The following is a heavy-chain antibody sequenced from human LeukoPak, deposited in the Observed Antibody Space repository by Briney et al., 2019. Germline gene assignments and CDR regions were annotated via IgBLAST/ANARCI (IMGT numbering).Heavy chain of an antibody. V-gene: IGHV4-59*01. CDR3: ARSYDSGGYFYYGMDV. CDR2: IFYSGST. Sequence: SETLSLTCTVSGXSISSYYGSWIRQPPGKGLEWIGYIFYSGSTDYNPSLKSRVTISVDTSKNQFSLKLSSVTTADTAVYFCARSYDSGGYFYYGMDVWGQGTTVTVSS. J-gene: IGHJ6*02. D-gene: IGHD3-22*01. CDR1: GXSISSYY.